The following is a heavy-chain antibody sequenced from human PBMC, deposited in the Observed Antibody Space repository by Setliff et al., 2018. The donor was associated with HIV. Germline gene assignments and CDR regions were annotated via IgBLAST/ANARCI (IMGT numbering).Heavy chain of an antibody. J-gene: IGHJ4*02. Sequence: GGSLRLSCAASGFTFSSYEMNWVRQAPGKGLEWVSYISSSSSTTYYAESVKGRFTISRDNAKKSLYLQMNSLRAEDRAVYYCARVRSGSNSYFDYWGQGTLVTVSS. CDR3: ARVRSGSNSYFDY. V-gene: IGHV3-48*01. D-gene: IGHD1-26*01. CDR1: GFTFSSYE. CDR2: ISSSSSTT.